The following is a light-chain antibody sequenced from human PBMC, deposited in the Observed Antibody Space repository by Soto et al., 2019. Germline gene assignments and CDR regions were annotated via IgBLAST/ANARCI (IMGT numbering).Light chain of an antibody. Sequence: QSALAQPRSVSGSPGQSVTISCTGTSSDVGGYNYVSWYQQHPGKAPKLIIYNVNKRPSGVPDRFSGSKSGSTASLTFSGLQAEDEADYYCCSYAGSYTWVFGGGTKLTVL. CDR3: CSYAGSYTWV. V-gene: IGLV2-11*01. J-gene: IGLJ3*02. CDR1: SSDVGGYNY. CDR2: NVN.